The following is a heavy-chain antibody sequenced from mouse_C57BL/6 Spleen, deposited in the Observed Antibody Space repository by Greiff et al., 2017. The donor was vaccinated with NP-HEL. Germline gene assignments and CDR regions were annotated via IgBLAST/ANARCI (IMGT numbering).Heavy chain of an antibody. D-gene: IGHD2-1*01. V-gene: IGHV1-55*01. CDR1: GYTFTSYW. CDR2: IYPGSGST. CDR3: ATYGNYLYYFDY. J-gene: IGHJ2*01. Sequence: QVQLKQPGAELVKPGASVKMSCKASGYTFTSYWITWVKQRPGQGLEWIGDIYPGSGSTNYNEKFKSKATLTVDTSSSTAYMQLSSLTSEDSAVYYCATYGNYLYYFDYWGQGTTLTVSS.